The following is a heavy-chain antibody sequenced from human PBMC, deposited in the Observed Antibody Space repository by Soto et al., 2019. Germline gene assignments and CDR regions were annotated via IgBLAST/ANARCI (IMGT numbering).Heavy chain of an antibody. J-gene: IGHJ4*02. CDR3: ARVRGELAVTAMHYYFDY. D-gene: IGHD2-21*02. Sequence: ASVKVSCKASGYTFTSYYMHWVRQAPGQGLEWMGIINPSGGSTSYAQKFQGRVTMTRDTSTSTVYMELSSLRSEDTAVYYCARVRGELAVTAMHYYFDYWGQGTLVTVSS. CDR1: GYTFTSYY. V-gene: IGHV1-46*01. CDR2: INPSGGST.